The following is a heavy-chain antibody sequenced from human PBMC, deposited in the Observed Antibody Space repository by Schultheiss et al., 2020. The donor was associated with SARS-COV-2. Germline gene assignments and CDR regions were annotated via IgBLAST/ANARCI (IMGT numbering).Heavy chain of an antibody. CDR3: ARDAPRIAAAGTKGFDY. CDR1: VGSISSSSYY. J-gene: IGHJ4*02. Sequence: SETLSLTCTVSVGSISSSSYYWGWIRQPPGKGLEWIGSIYYSGSTNYNPSLKSRVTISVDTSKNQFSLKLSSVTAADTAVYYCARDAPRIAAAGTKGFDYWGQGTLVTVSS. V-gene: IGHV4-39*07. CDR2: IYYSGST. D-gene: IGHD6-13*01.